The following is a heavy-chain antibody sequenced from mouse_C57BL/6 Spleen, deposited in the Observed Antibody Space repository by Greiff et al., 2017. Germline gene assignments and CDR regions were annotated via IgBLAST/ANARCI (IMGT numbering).Heavy chain of an antibody. CDR1: GFTFSDYG. J-gene: IGHJ1*03. CDR3: ARIYYDYDVRYFDV. Sequence: EVMLVESGGGLVKPGGSLKLSCAASGFTFSDYGMHWVRQAPEKGLEWVAYINSGSSTIYYADTVKGRFTISRDNAKNTLFLQMTSLRSEDTAMYYCARIYYDYDVRYFDVWGTGTTVTVSS. V-gene: IGHV5-17*01. D-gene: IGHD2-4*01. CDR2: INSGSSTI.